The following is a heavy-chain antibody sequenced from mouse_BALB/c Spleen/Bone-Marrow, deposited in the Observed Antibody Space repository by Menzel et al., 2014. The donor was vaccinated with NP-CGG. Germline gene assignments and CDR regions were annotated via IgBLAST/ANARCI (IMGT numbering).Heavy chain of an antibody. V-gene: IGHV1S56*01. Sequence: VQRVESGPVLVKPGALVKLSCKASGYTFTSYDINWVMQRPGQGLEWIGWIYPGDGSTKYNEKFKGKATLTADKSSSTAYMQLSSLTTENSAVYFCGRSDDSSCYGLAYWGQGTLVTVSA. D-gene: IGHD3-2*01. CDR3: GRSDDSSCYGLAY. CDR1: GYTFTSYD. J-gene: IGHJ3*01. CDR2: IYPGDGST.